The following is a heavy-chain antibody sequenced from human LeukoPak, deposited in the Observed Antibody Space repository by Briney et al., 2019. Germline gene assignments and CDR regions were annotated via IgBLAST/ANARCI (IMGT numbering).Heavy chain of an antibody. D-gene: IGHD5-24*01. V-gene: IGHV4-39*02. J-gene: IGHJ5*02. CDR1: GGSISSSSYY. Sequence: SETLSLTCTVSGGSISSSSYYWGWIRQPPGKGLEWIGSIYYSGSTYYNPSLKSRVTISVDTSKNQFSLKLSSVTAADTAVYYCAREGDGYKGEFDPWGQGTLVTVSS. CDR3: AREGDGYKGEFDP. CDR2: IYYSGST.